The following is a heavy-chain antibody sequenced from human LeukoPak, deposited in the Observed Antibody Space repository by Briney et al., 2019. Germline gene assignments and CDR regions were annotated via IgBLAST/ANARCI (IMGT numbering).Heavy chain of an antibody. D-gene: IGHD6-19*01. CDR2: MNPNSGNT. CDR3: ARGSTAVAAKGNYYYYYMDV. CDR1: GYTFTSYD. Sequence: ASVKVSCKASGYTFTSYDINWVRQATGQGLEWMGWMNPNSGNTGCAQKFQGRVTITRNTSMSTAYMELSSLRSEDTAVYYCARGSTAVAAKGNYYYYYMDVWGKGTTVTVSS. J-gene: IGHJ6*03. V-gene: IGHV1-8*01.